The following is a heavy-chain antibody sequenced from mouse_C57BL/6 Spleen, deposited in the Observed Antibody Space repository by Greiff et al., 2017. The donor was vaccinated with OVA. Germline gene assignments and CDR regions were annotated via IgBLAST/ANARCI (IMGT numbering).Heavy chain of an antibody. V-gene: IGHV2-6-1*01. Sequence: VKLVESGPGLVAPSQSLSITCTVSGFSLTSYGVHWVRQPPGKGLEWLVVIWSDGSTTYNSALKSRLSISKDNSKSQVFLKMNSLQTDDTAMYYCARHNYGSSYGAMDYWGQGTSVTFSS. J-gene: IGHJ4*01. D-gene: IGHD1-1*01. CDR2: IWSDGST. CDR1: GFSLTSYG. CDR3: ARHNYGSSYGAMDY.